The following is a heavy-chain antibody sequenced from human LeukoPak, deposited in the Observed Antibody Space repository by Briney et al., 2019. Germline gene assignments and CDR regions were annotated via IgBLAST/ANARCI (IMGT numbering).Heavy chain of an antibody. CDR3: AKDSGRAWGLDV. CDR1: GGSISSYY. D-gene: IGHD3-10*01. J-gene: IGHJ6*02. Sequence: SETLSLTCTVSGGSISSYYWSWIRQSPGKGLEWIRYVYYSGSTNYNPSLKSRVALSVDTSKSQFSLKLSSVTAADTAVYYCAKDSGRAWGLDVWGQGTTVIVSS. CDR2: VYYSGST. V-gene: IGHV4-59*01.